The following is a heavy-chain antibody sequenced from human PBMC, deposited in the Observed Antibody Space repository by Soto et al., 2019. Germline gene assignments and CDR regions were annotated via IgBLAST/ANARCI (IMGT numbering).Heavy chain of an antibody. J-gene: IGHJ6*02. CDR2: ISAYNGNT. V-gene: IGHV1-18*01. Sequence: QVQLVQSGAEVKKPGASVKVSCKASGYTFTSYGISWVRQAPGQGLEWMGWISAYNGNTNYAQKLQGRVTMTTDTSXXTXYKXLRSLRSDDTAVYYCAREAVYSNYAPRLYYYGMDVWGQGTTVTVSS. CDR1: GYTFTSYG. D-gene: IGHD4-4*01. CDR3: AREAVYSNYAPRLYYYGMDV.